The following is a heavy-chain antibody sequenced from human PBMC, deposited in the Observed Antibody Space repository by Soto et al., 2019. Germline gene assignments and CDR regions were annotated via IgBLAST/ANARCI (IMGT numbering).Heavy chain of an antibody. Sequence: QVQLVQSGAEVKKPGSSVKVSCKASGGTFSSYAISWVRQAPGQGLEWMGGIIPIFGTANYAQKFQGRVTSTADESTSTAYKELSSLRSEDTAGYYCARDPNRYSSGWYSLLYYYYGMDVWGQGTTVTVSS. CDR1: GGTFSSYA. CDR2: IIPIFGTA. CDR3: ARDPNRYSSGWYSLLYYYYGMDV. D-gene: IGHD6-19*01. J-gene: IGHJ6*02. V-gene: IGHV1-69*01.